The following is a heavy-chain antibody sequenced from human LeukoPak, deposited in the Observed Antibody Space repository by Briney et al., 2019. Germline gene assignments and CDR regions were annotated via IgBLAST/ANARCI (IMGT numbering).Heavy chain of an antibody. CDR2: INHSGSS. CDR1: GGSFSGYY. J-gene: IGHJ3*02. V-gene: IGHV4-34*01. CDR3: ARLCSSTSCSILDAFDI. Sequence: PSETLSLTCAVSGGSFSGYYWSWIRQSPGRGLEWIGEINHSGSSNYNPSLKSRVTISIDTSKNQFSLKLSSVTAADTAVYYCARLCSSTSCSILDAFDIWGQGTMVTVSS. D-gene: IGHD2-2*01.